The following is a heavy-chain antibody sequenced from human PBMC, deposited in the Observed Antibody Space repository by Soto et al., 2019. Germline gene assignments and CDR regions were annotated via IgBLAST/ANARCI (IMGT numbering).Heavy chain of an antibody. D-gene: IGHD5-18*01. J-gene: IGHJ5*02. CDR2: TYYRSKWYN. V-gene: IGHV6-1*01. CDR3: ARARLFSGYSYGYSSNWFDP. Sequence: PSQTLSLTCAISGDSVSSNSAAWNWIRQSPSRGLEWLGRTYYRSKWYNDYAVSVKSRITINPDTSKNQFSLQLNSVTPEDTAVYYCARARLFSGYSYGYSSNWFDPWGQGTLVTASS. CDR1: GDSVSSNSAA.